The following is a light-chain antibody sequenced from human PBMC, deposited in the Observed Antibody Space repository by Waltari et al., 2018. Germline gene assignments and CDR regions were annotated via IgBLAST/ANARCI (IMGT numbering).Light chain of an antibody. CDR2: VNSDGSH. CDR3: QTGGHDIWV. J-gene: IGLJ3*02. Sequence: QLVLTQSPSASASLGASLKPTCPLDSGHSSNIIAWLQQQPEKGPRYLTKVNSDGSHSKGDQIPDRFSGASSGGERDHSSASRQCADEAEYFCQTGGHDIWVFGGGTKLTVL. CDR1: SGHSSNI. V-gene: IGLV4-69*01.